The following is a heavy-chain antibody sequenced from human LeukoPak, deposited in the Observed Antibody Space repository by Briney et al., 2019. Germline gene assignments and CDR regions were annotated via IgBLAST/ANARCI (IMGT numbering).Heavy chain of an antibody. CDR1: GLTFSEYW. J-gene: IGHJ4*02. CDR3: TSGIGSYDY. V-gene: IGHV3-74*03. CDR2: ISKDGGST. Sequence: GGSLRLSCAVSGLTFSEYWMHWVRQDAGKGLVWVAGISKDGGSTEYADFVKGRCTISRDNAKNTLYLQMSSLTVDDTAVYYCTSGIGSYDYWGLGAKVTVSS. D-gene: IGHD1-14*01.